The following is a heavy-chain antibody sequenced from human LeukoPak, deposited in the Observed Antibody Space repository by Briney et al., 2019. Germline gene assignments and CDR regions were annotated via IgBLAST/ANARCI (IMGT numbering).Heavy chain of an antibody. J-gene: IGHJ4*02. D-gene: IGHD3-22*01. Sequence: GGSLRLSCAASGFTFSSFGMHWVRQPSGKGLEWVAVIWYDGSEKHYADSVKGRFTLSRDNSKDTLYPQMSSLRADDTAVYYCARRYYSGGHFDYWGQGTPVTVSS. CDR1: GFTFSSFG. CDR3: ARRYYSGGHFDY. V-gene: IGHV3-33*01. CDR2: IWYDGSEK.